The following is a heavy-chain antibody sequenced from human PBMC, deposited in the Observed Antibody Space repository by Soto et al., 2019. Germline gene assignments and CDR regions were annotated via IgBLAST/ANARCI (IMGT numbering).Heavy chain of an antibody. CDR3: ARVLRFLEWSDYYYYMDV. CDR1: GGSFSGYY. D-gene: IGHD3-3*01. Sequence: SETLSLTCAVYGGSFSGYYWSWIRQPPGKGLEWIGEINHSGSTNYNPSLKSRVTISVDTSKNQFSLKLSSVTAADTAVYYCARVLRFLEWSDYYYYMDVWGKGTTVTVSS. CDR2: INHSGST. J-gene: IGHJ6*03. V-gene: IGHV4-34*01.